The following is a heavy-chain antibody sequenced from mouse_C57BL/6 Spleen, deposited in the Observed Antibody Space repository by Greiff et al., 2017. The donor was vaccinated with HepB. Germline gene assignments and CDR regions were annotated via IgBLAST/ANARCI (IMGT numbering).Heavy chain of an antibody. CDR3: ARGHYGYERDYFDY. D-gene: IGHD2-2*01. V-gene: IGHV1-55*01. Sequence: VQLQQSGAELVKPGASVKMSCKASGYTFTSYWITWVKQRPGQGLEWIGDIYPGSGSTNYNEKFKSKATLTVDTSSSTAYMQLSSLTSEDSAVYYGARGHYGYERDYFDYWGQGTTLTVSS. CDR2: IYPGSGST. J-gene: IGHJ2*01. CDR1: GYTFTSYW.